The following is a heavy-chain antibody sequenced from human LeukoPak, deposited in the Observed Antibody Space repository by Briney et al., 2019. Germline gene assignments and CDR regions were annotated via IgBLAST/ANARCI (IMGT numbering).Heavy chain of an antibody. V-gene: IGHV4-39*07. CDR2: IYYSGST. J-gene: IGHJ6*03. CDR3: ARVEQVGSYSFYYYYMDV. Sequence: PSETLSLTCTVSGGSISSSSYYWGWIRQPPGKGLEWIGSIYYSGSTYYNPSLKSRVTISVDTSKNQFSLKLSSVTAADTAVYYCARVEQVGSYSFYYYYMDVWGKGTTVTVSS. D-gene: IGHD1-26*01. CDR1: GGSISSSSYY.